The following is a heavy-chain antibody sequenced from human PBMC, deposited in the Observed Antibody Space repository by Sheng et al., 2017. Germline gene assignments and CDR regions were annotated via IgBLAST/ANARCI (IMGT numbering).Heavy chain of an antibody. V-gene: IGHV3-53*01. Sequence: EVQLVESGGGLIQPGGSLRLSCAASGFIVSNNYMSWVRQAPGEGLEWVSIIYSGGTTYYADSVKGRFTISRDNSKNTVYLQMNTLRVEDTAVYYCARGWAVPGITPFDFWGQGHGHR. CDR3: ARGWAVPGITPFDF. D-gene: IGHD6-13*01. CDR1: GFIVSNNY. J-gene: IGHJ4*02. CDR2: IYSGGTT.